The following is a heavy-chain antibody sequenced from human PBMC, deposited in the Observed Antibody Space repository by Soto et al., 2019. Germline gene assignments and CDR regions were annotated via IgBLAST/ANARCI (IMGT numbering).Heavy chain of an antibody. CDR3: LKEGVAVGTTEGGAFHI. CDR1: GFTVTTYT. J-gene: IGHJ3*02. V-gene: IGHV3-30*04. D-gene: IGHD1-7*01. Sequence: QVQLMESGGDVVQPGRSLRLSCAASGFTVTTYTMHWVRQAPGKGLDWVAVILSDGKRTSYADSVKGRFTMSRDNSKNTVHLQMNSLRAEDTAIYYCLKEGVAVGTTEGGAFHIWGQGTLITVSS. CDR2: ILSDGKRT.